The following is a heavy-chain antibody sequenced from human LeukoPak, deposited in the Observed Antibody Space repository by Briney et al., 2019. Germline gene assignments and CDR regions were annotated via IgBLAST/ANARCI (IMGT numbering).Heavy chain of an antibody. D-gene: IGHD3-9*01. CDR3: ASYDILTGYSRHPLKR. CDR1: GFTFSSYA. Sequence: TGGSLRLSCAASGFTFSSYAMSWVRQAPGKGLECVSAISGSGGSTYYADSVKGRFTISRDNSKNTVYLQMNSLRAEDTAVYYCASYDILTGYSRHPLKRWGQGTLVTVSS. V-gene: IGHV3-23*01. CDR2: ISGSGGST. J-gene: IGHJ4*02.